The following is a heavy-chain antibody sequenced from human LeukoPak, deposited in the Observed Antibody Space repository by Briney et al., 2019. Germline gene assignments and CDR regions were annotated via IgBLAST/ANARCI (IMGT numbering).Heavy chain of an antibody. D-gene: IGHD3-22*01. CDR2: MNPSSGDT. CDR3: ARGPDSSGYYWFDY. CDR1: GYTFTSFD. Sequence: GASVRVSCKASGYTFTSFDINWVRQATGQGPEWMGWMNPSSGDTGYAQKFQGRVTFTRDTSTNTAYMELSSLTSEDTAVYYCARGPDSSGYYWFDYWGQGTLVTVSS. V-gene: IGHV1-8*03. J-gene: IGHJ4*02.